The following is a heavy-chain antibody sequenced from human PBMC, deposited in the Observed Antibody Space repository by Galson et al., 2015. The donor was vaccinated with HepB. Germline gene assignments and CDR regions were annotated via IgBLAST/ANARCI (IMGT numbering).Heavy chain of an antibody. V-gene: IGHV3-15*01. Sequence: SLRLSCAASGFPFNNAWMTWVRQAPGRGLEWVCRIISYTNSEPTAYAANVKFRFTISRDDSKNSLYLQMNSPKTEDTAVYYCTTDVYYSTYWSWLDPWGQGTLVTVSS. CDR1: GFPFNNAW. CDR2: IISYTNSEPT. J-gene: IGHJ5*02. D-gene: IGHD2-8*02. CDR3: TTDVYYSTYWSWLDP.